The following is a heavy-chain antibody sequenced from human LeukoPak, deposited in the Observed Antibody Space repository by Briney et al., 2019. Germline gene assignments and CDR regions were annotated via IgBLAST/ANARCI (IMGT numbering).Heavy chain of an antibody. Sequence: ASVKVSCKASGYTFTGYYMHWVRQAPGQGLEWMGWINPNSGGTNYAQKFQGRVTMTRDTSISTAYMELSRRRSDDTAVYYCARSKSTYSSRSDAFDIWGQGTMVTVSS. CDR3: ARSKSTYSSRSDAFDI. CDR2: INPNSGGT. J-gene: IGHJ3*02. D-gene: IGHD6-13*01. V-gene: IGHV1-2*02. CDR1: GYTFTGYY.